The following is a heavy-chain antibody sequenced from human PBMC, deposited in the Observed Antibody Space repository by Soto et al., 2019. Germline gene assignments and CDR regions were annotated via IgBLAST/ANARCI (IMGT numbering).Heavy chain of an antibody. V-gene: IGHV3-48*03. CDR2: ISSNGSTI. D-gene: IGHD6-13*01. CDR3: ARDGSSWSYYYYGMDV. Sequence: RRLSCAASGFTFSSYEMNWVRQAPGKGLEWVSYISSNGSTIYYADSVKGRFTISRDNAKNSLYLQMNSLGAEDTAVYYCARDGSSWSYYYYGMDVWGQGTTVTVSS. CDR1: GFTFSSYE. J-gene: IGHJ6*02.